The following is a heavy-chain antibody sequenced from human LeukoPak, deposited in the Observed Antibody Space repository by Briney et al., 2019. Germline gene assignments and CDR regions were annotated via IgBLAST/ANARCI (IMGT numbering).Heavy chain of an antibody. V-gene: IGHV4-59*04. D-gene: IGHD3-3*01. CDR1: DDSISDYY. Sequence: SETLSLTCTVSDDSISDYYRGWIRQPPGKGLEWIGYIYYSGSTYYNPSLKSRVTISVDTSKNQFSLKLSSVTAADTAVYYCAGTYYDFWSGYSPRGAFDIWGQGTMVTVSS. CDR2: IYYSGST. J-gene: IGHJ3*02. CDR3: AGTYYDFWSGYSPRGAFDI.